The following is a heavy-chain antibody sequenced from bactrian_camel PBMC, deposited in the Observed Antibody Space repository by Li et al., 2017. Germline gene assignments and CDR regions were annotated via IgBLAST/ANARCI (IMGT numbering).Heavy chain of an antibody. J-gene: IGHJ4*01. V-gene: IGHV3S55*01. D-gene: IGHD3*01. CDR2: IDSDGTT. Sequence: VESGGGSVQAGGSLRLSCAVSETRRNRLCMGWFRQAPGKEREGVAAIDSDGTTYYADSVKGRFAISRDNTKNTLYLQMNILKLEDTAMYYCAVSFAQCFGLRATLPYWGQGTQVTVS. CDR3: AVSFAQCFGLRATLPY. CDR1: ETRRNRLC.